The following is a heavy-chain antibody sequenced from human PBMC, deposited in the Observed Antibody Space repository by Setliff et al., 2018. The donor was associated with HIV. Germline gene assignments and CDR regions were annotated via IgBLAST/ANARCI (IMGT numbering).Heavy chain of an antibody. D-gene: IGHD5-18*01. CDR1: GGSISNFY. V-gene: IGHV4-4*07. CDR3: ARGTGSYGSDY. J-gene: IGHJ4*02. CDR2: IWTSGST. Sequence: SETLSLTCSVSGGSISNFYWSWIRQPAGKGLEWIGRIWTSGSTNYNPSLKSRVTISVDTSKNQFSLKLSSVTAADTAVYYCARGTGSYGSDYWGQGTLVTVSS.